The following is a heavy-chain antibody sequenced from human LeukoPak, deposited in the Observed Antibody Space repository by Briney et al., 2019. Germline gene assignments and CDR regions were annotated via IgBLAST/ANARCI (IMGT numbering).Heavy chain of an antibody. V-gene: IGHV3-30-3*01. CDR2: ISYDGSNK. CDR1: GFTFSSYA. Sequence: PGRSLRLSCAASGFTFSSYAMRWVRQAPGKGLEWVAVISYDGSNKYYADSVKGRFTISRDNSKNTLYLQMNSLRAEDTAVYYCATRDRSSITILRDPDPWGQGTLVTVSS. J-gene: IGHJ5*02. D-gene: IGHD3-9*01. CDR3: ATRDRSSITILRDPDP.